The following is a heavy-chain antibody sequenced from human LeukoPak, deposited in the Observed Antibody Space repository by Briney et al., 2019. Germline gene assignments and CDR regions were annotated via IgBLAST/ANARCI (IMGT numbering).Heavy chain of an antibody. CDR1: GFTFDDYA. D-gene: IGHD6-13*01. CDR2: ISWNSGSI. Sequence: GGSLGLSYAASGFTFDDYAMHWVRQAPGKGLEWVSGISWNSGSIGYADSVKGRFTISRDNAKNSLYLQMNSLRAEDTALYYCAKGNAPHIAAADDYWGQGTLVTVSS. V-gene: IGHV3-9*01. CDR3: AKGNAPHIAAADDY. J-gene: IGHJ4*02.